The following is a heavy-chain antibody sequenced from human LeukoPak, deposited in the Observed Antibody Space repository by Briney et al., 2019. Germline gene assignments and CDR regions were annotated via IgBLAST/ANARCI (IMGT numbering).Heavy chain of an antibody. CDR2: MYYTGDT. CDR3: ARQSRQSYYYYYYMDV. J-gene: IGHJ6*03. D-gene: IGHD2-2*01. V-gene: IGHV4-39*01. Sequence: SETLSLTCTVSGGSISSGGYYWGWIRQPPGEGLEWIGSMYYTGDTHYNPSLKSRVTISVDTSKNQFSLKLSSVTAADTAVYYCARQSRQSYYYYYYMDVWGKGTTVTVSS. CDR1: GGSISSGGYY.